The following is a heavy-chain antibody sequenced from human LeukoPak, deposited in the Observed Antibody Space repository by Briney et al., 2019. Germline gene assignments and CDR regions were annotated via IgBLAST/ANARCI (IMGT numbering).Heavy chain of an antibody. D-gene: IGHD6-19*01. CDR2: INAGNGNT. CDR1: GGTFSSYA. CDR3: AREPKLAVALDY. J-gene: IGHJ4*02. Sequence: ASVKVSCKASGGTFSSYAMHWVRQAPGQRLEWMGWINAGNGNTKYSQKFLGRVTITRDTSASTAYMELSSLRSEDTAVYYCAREPKLAVALDYWGQGTLVTVSS. V-gene: IGHV1-3*01.